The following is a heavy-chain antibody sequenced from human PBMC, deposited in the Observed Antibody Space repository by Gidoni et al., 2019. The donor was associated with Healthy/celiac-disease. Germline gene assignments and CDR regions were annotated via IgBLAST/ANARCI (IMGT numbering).Heavy chain of an antibody. CDR2: IKQDGSEK. D-gene: IGHD1-1*01. Sequence: GQLVESGRGSGVPGGSLSRPCEASGFTYSSNWRSWVRQAPGKGLEWGANIKQDGSEKYYVDSVKGRFTISRDNAKNSLYLQMNSLRGEDTAVYYCARDRDGYNLFDYWGQGTLVTVSS. V-gene: IGHV3-7*01. CDR1: GFTYSSNW. CDR3: ARDRDGYNLFDY. J-gene: IGHJ4*02.